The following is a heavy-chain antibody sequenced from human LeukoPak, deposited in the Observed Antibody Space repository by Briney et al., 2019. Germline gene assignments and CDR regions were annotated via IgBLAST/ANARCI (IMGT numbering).Heavy chain of an antibody. CDR3: ARDPPSSYYDFWSGYQPNYYYYGMDV. V-gene: IGHV3-30-3*01. CDR1: GFTFSSYA. J-gene: IGHJ6*02. Sequence: PGRSLRLSCAASGFTFSSYAMHWVRQAPGKGLEWVAVISYDGSNKYYADSVKGRFTISRDNSKNMLYLQMNSLRAEDTAVYYCARDPPSSYYDFWSGYQPNYYYYGMDVWGQGTTVTVSS. CDR2: ISYDGSNK. D-gene: IGHD3-3*01.